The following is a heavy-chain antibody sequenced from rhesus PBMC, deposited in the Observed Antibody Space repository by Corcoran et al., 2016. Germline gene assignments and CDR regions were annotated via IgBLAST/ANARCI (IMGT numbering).Heavy chain of an antibody. V-gene: IGHV3-16*02. CDR1: GFTFSNYW. CDR2: IKNKADGVTA. CDR3: TRMYCTSTTCYAYYFDY. D-gene: IGHD2-2*01. Sequence: EVQLVESGGGLVQPGGSLRLSCAASGFTFSNYWMSWVRQAPGQGLDWVGRIKNKADGVTAAYAESVKGRFTISRDDSKNTLYLQMNSLKTEDTAVYYCTRMYCTSTTCYAYYFDYWGQGVLVTVSS. J-gene: IGHJ4*01.